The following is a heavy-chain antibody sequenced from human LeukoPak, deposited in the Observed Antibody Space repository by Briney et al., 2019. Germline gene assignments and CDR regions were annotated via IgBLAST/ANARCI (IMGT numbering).Heavy chain of an antibody. J-gene: IGHJ4*02. CDR2: ISSNGGST. CDR3: ARDSSGSLFDY. Sequence: GSLRLSCAASGFTFSSYAMHWVRQAPGKGLEYVSAISSNGGSTYYANSVKGRFTISRDNSKNTLYLQMGSLRAEDMAVYYCARDSSGSLFDYWGQGTLVTVSS. D-gene: IGHD3-22*01. V-gene: IGHV3-64*01. CDR1: GFTFSSYA.